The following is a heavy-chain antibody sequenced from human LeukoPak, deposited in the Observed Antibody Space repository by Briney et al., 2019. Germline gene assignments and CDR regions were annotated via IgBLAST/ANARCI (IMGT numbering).Heavy chain of an antibody. CDR3: AKASWCSGGSCYPSYYFDY. V-gene: IGHV3-23*01. CDR1: GFSLSTYW. Sequence: PGGSLRLSCAASGFSLSTYWMSWVRQAPGKGLEWVSAISGSGGSTYYADSVKGRFTISRDNSKNTLYLQMNSLRAEDTAVYYCAKASWCSGGSCYPSYYFDYWGQGTLVTVSS. J-gene: IGHJ4*02. CDR2: ISGSGGST. D-gene: IGHD2-15*01.